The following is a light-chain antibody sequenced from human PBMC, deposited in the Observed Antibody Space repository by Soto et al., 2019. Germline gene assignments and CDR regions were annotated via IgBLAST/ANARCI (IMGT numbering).Light chain of an antibody. CDR1: RSYVGGYNY. V-gene: IGLV2-14*01. J-gene: IGLJ1*01. CDR2: DVS. Sequence: QLVRTRPASVFGPPGQSIPFSCPGTRSYVGGYNYVSWYQQHPGKAPKLMIYDVSNRPSGVSNRFSGSKSGNTASLTISGLQAEDEADYYCSSYTSSSTPVFGTGTKVTVL. CDR3: SSYTSSSTPV.